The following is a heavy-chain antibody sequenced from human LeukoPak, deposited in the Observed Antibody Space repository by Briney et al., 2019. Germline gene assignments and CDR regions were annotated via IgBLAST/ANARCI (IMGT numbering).Heavy chain of an antibody. CDR3: LVTTRRHGFDY. Sequence: GGSLRLSCAASGFTFSSYWMSWVRQAPGKGLEWVANIRQDGSVQNYVDSVKGRFTISRDNPKNSVYLQMSSLRAEDTAVYYCLVTTRRHGFDYWGQGTLVTVSS. CDR1: GFTFSSYW. CDR2: IRQDGSVQ. J-gene: IGHJ4*02. D-gene: IGHD1/OR15-1a*01. V-gene: IGHV3-7*01.